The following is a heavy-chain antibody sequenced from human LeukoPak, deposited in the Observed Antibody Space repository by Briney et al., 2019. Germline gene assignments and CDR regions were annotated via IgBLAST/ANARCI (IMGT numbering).Heavy chain of an antibody. J-gene: IGHJ4*02. V-gene: IGHV1-8*02. D-gene: IGHD2-15*01. Sequence: ASVKVSCKASGYTFTGYYMHWVRQAPGQGLEWMGWMNPNSGNTGYAQKFQGRVTMTRNTSISTAYMELSSLRSEDTAVYYCARVVAAMDYWGQGTLVTVSS. CDR2: MNPNSGNT. CDR3: ARVVAAMDY. CDR1: GYTFTGYY.